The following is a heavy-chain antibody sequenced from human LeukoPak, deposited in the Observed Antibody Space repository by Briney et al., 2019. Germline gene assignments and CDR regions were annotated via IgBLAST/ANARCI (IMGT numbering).Heavy chain of an antibody. CDR2: ITSSSSDT. CDR3: ARDYDISTGYFRGGFDY. CDR1: GFTFSDYY. V-gene: IGHV3-11*05. Sequence: KSGGSLRLSCAASGFTFSDYYMSWIRQAPGKGLEWVSYITSSSSDTNYADSVKGRFTISRDNAKKSLYLQMNSLRAEDTAVYYCARDYDISTGYFRGGFDYWGQGTLVTVSS. J-gene: IGHJ4*02. D-gene: IGHD3-9*01.